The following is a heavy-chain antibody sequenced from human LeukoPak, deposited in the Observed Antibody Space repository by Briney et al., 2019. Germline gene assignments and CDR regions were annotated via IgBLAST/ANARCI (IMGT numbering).Heavy chain of an antibody. CDR1: GYTFTSYG. CDR2: ISAYNGNT. D-gene: IGHD1-1*01. CDR3: ARWVRANWFDP. J-gene: IGHJ5*02. Sequence: ASVKVSSKASGYTFTSYGISWVRQAPGQGLEWMGWISAYNGNTNYAQKLQGRVTMTTDTSTSTAYMGLRSLRSDDTAVYYCARWVRANWFDPWGQGTLVTVSS. V-gene: IGHV1-18*01.